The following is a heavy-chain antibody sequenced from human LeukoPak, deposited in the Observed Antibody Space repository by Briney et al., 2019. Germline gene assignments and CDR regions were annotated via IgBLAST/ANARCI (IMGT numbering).Heavy chain of an antibody. CDR3: ARVLRSPDY. V-gene: IGHV1-46*01. D-gene: IGHD1-26*01. Sequence: GASVKVSCKASGYTFSIYYIHWVRQAPGQGLEWAGIINPDGGSTTYAQKFQGRVTMTRDTSTSTVYMELSSLRSDDTAVYYCARVLRSPDYWGQGTLVTVSS. CDR1: GYTFSIYY. J-gene: IGHJ4*02. CDR2: INPDGGST.